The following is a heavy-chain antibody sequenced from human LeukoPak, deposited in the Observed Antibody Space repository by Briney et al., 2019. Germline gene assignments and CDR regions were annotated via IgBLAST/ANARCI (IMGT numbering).Heavy chain of an antibody. Sequence: SETLSLTGTVSGGSISSGDYYWSWIRQPPGKGLEWIGYIYYSGGTYYNPSLKSRVSISVDTSKNQFSLKLSSVTAADTGVYYCARDLVAGDAFDIWGQGTMVTVSS. CDR1: GGSISSGDYY. CDR3: ARDLVAGDAFDI. CDR2: IYYSGGT. D-gene: IGHD5-12*01. J-gene: IGHJ3*02. V-gene: IGHV4-30-4*08.